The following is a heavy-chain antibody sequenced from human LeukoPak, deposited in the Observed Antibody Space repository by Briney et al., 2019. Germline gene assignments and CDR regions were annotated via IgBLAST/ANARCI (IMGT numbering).Heavy chain of an antibody. J-gene: IGHJ3*02. CDR1: GFTFDDYA. Sequence: PGRSLRLSCAASGFTFDDYAMHWVRQAPGKGLEWVSGISWNSGSIGYADSVKGRFTISRDNAKNSLYLQMNSLRAEDTALYYCAKEQGAAAGTPAGAFDIWGQGTMVTVSS. CDR2: ISWNSGSI. CDR3: AKEQGAAAGTPAGAFDI. D-gene: IGHD6-13*01. V-gene: IGHV3-9*01.